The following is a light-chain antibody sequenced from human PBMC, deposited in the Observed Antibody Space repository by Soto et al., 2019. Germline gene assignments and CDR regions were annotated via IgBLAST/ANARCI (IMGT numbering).Light chain of an antibody. Sequence: QSALAQPASVSVSPGQSITISCTGTSSDVGGYNYVSWHQQQPGKAPKFMIYDVTNRPSGVSNRFSGSKSGNTASLTISGLQAEDEADYYCCSYTTSNTRQIVFGTGTKVTVL. CDR1: SSDVGGYNY. J-gene: IGLJ1*01. V-gene: IGLV2-14*01. CDR2: DVT. CDR3: CSYTTSNTRQIV.